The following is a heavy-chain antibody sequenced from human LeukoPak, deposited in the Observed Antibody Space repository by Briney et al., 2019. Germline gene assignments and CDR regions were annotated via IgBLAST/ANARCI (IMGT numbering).Heavy chain of an antibody. D-gene: IGHD2-2*01. CDR3: TTDPDCSSTSCYRNYYYYYYMDV. V-gene: IGHV3-15*01. CDR1: GFTFSNAW. Sequence: KAGGSLRPSCAASGFTFSNAWMSWVRQAPGKGLEWVGRIKSKTDGGTTDYAAPVKGRFTISRDDSKNTLYLQMNSLKTEDTAVYYCTTDPDCSSTSCYRNYYYYYYMDVWGKGTTVTVSS. CDR2: IKSKTDGGTT. J-gene: IGHJ6*03.